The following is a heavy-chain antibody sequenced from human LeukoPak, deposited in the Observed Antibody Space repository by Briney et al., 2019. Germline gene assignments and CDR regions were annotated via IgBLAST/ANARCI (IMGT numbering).Heavy chain of an antibody. CDR3: ARDRWAAAGYYYYYIDV. Sequence: SETLSLTCTVSGGSISSYYWSWIRQPPGKGLEWIGYIYYSGSTNYNPSLKSRVTISVDTSKNQFSLKLSSVTAADTAVYYCARDRWAAAGYYYYYIDVWGKGTTVTVSS. CDR2: IYYSGST. J-gene: IGHJ6*03. D-gene: IGHD6-13*01. CDR1: GGSISSYY. V-gene: IGHV4-59*01.